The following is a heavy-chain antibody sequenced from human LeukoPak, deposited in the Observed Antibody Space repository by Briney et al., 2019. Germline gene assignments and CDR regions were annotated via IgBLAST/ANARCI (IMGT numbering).Heavy chain of an antibody. CDR1: GGSLSSYY. CDR2: MFYGGST. V-gene: IGHV4-59*08. Sequence: SETLSLTCSVSGGSLSSYYWSWIRQPPGKGLEWIGHMFYGGSTKYNPSLKSRITISVDTSKNLFSLKVFSVTAADTAVYYCARHFATVTPYYYFGLDVWGQGTTVTVPS. D-gene: IGHD4-11*01. CDR3: ARHFATVTPYYYFGLDV. J-gene: IGHJ6*02.